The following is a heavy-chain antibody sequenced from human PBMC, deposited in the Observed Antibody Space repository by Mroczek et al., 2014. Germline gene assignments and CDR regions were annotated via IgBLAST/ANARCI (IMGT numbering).Heavy chain of an antibody. V-gene: IGHV4-59*01. J-gene: IGHJ5*02. D-gene: IGHD2-2*01. CDR1: GGSISSYY. CDR3: ARETEAVVPAATAWFDP. Sequence: QVQLQESGPGLVKPSETLSLTCTVSGGSISSYYWSWIRQPPGKGLEWIGYIYYSGSTNYNPSLKSRVTISVDTSKNQFSLKLSSVTAADTAVYYCARETEAVVPAATAWFDPGAREPWSPSPQ. CDR2: IYYSGST.